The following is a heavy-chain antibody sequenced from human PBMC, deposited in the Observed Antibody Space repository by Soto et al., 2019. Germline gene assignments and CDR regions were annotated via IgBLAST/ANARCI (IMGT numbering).Heavy chain of an antibody. CDR3: ARVPGYYDSSGYWWFDP. J-gene: IGHJ5*02. V-gene: IGHV1-18*04. CDR1: GYTFTNYG. D-gene: IGHD3-22*01. CDR2: ISAYNGNT. Sequence: GASVKVSCKASGYTFTNYGISWVRQAPGQGLEWMGWISAYNGNTNYAQKLQGRVTMTTDTSTSTAYMELRSPRSDDTAVYYCARVPGYYDSSGYWWFDPWGQGTLVTVSS.